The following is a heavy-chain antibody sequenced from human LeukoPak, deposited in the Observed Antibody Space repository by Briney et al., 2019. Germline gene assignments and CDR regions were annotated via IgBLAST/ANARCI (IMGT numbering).Heavy chain of an antibody. CDR3: ARDRIAAAGFDY. Sequence: GGSLRLSCAASGFTFSSYAMHWVRQAPGKGLEWVAVISYDGSNKYYADSVKGRLTISRDNSKNTLYLQMNSLRAEDTAVYYCARDRIAAAGFDYWGQGTLVTVSS. CDR1: GFTFSSYA. J-gene: IGHJ4*02. CDR2: ISYDGSNK. D-gene: IGHD6-13*01. V-gene: IGHV3-30*04.